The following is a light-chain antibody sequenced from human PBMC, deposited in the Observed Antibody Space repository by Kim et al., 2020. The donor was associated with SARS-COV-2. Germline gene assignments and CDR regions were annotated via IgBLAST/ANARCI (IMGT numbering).Light chain of an antibody. CDR2: QDS. V-gene: IGLV3-1*01. CDR1: KLGDKY. Sequence: VSVSPGQTASITCSGDKLGDKYACWYQQKPGQSPVLVIYQDSKRPSGIPERLSGSNSGNTATLTISGTQAMDEADYYCQAWDSTWVFGGGTQLTVL. J-gene: IGLJ3*02. CDR3: QAWDSTWV.